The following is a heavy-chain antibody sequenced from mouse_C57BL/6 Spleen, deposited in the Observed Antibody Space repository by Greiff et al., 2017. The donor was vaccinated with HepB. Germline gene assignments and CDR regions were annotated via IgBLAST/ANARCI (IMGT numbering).Heavy chain of an antibody. V-gene: IGHV1-82*01. Sequence: QVQLQQSGPELVKPGASVKLSCKASGYAFSSSWMNWVKQRPGKGLEWIGRIYPGDGDTNYNGKFKGKATLTADKSSSTAYMQLSSLTSEDSAVSFCAREDDDWYFDVWGTGTTVTVSS. CDR1: GYAFSSSW. CDR2: IYPGDGDT. J-gene: IGHJ1*03. CDR3: AREDDDWYFDV.